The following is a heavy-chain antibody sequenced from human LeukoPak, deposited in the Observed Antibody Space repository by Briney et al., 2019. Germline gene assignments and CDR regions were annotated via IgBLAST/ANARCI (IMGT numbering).Heavy chain of an antibody. CDR3: ASLLGSLGGSWFDP. D-gene: IGHD3-16*01. Sequence: ASVKVSCKASGYTFTSYYMHWVRQAPGQGLEWMGRIIPILGIANYAQKFQGRVTITADKSTSTAYMELSSLRSEDTAVYYCASLLGSLGGSWFDPWGQGTLVTVSS. V-gene: IGHV1-69*02. CDR1: GYTFTSYY. J-gene: IGHJ5*02. CDR2: IIPILGIA.